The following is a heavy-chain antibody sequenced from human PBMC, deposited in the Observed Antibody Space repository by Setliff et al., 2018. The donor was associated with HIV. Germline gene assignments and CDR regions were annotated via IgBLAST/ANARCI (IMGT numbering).Heavy chain of an antibody. CDR2: IYHSGST. CDR3: ARGMEYYDSSGYYPYYFDY. Sequence: PSETLSLTCAVYGGSFSDYYWSWIRQPPGKGLEWIGEIYHSGSTIYNPSLKSRVTISVDTSKNQFSLKLSSVTAADTAVYYCARGMEYYDSSGYYPYYFDYWGQGTLVTVSS. V-gene: IGHV4-34*01. D-gene: IGHD3-22*01. CDR1: GGSFSDYY. J-gene: IGHJ4*02.